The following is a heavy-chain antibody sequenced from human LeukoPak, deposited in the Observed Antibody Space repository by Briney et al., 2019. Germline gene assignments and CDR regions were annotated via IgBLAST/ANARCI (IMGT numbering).Heavy chain of an antibody. CDR3: ARDPGY. Sequence: GGSLRLSCAASGNYWMHWVRQAPGKGLEWVSVIYSGGSTYYADSVKGRFTISRDNSKNTLYLQMNSLRAEDTAVYYCARDPGYWGQGTLVTVSS. CDR1: GNYW. J-gene: IGHJ4*02. CDR2: IYSGGST. V-gene: IGHV3-53*01.